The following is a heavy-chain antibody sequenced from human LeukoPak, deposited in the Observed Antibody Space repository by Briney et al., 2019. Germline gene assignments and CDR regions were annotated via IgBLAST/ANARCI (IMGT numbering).Heavy chain of an antibody. CDR1: GGSISSYY. J-gene: IGHJ6*02. D-gene: IGHD2-15*01. CDR2: IYTSGST. Sequence: SETLSLTCTVSGGSISSYYWSWIRQPAGNGLEWIGRIYTSGSTNYNPSLKSRVTMSVDTSKNQFSLKLSSVTAADTAVYYCARDLDAYCSGGSCYFDYYGMDVWGQGTTVTVSS. CDR3: ARDLDAYCSGGSCYFDYYGMDV. V-gene: IGHV4-4*07.